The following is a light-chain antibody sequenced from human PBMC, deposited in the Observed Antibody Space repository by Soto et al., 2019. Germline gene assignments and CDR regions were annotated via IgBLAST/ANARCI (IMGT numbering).Light chain of an antibody. CDR1: QSISTW. Sequence: ASVGDRVTITCRASQSISTWLAWYQQKPGKAPKVLIYDASSLESGVPSRFSGSGSGTEFTLTISSLQSDDSATYYCQQYNSYSQRFGQGTKVDIK. J-gene: IGKJ1*01. CDR2: DAS. V-gene: IGKV1-5*01. CDR3: QQYNSYSQR.